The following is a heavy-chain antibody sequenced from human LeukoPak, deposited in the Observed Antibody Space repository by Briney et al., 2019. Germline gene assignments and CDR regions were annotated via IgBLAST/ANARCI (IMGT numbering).Heavy chain of an antibody. CDR3: ASLDYSSSYFDH. D-gene: IGHD6-6*01. J-gene: IGHJ4*02. V-gene: IGHV4-39*01. CDR1: GGSISSSSYY. Sequence: PSETLSLTCTVSGGSISSSSYYWVWTRQPPGKGREWIGSNYYRGNTYYNPSLKSRLTMSVDTSTNQFSLKLSSVTASDTAVYFCASLDYSSSYFDHWGQGTLVTVSS. CDR2: NYYRGNT.